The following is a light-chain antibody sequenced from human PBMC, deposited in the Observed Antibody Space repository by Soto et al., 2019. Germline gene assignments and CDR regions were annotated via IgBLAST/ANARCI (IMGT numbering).Light chain of an antibody. V-gene: IGKV1-5*01. CDR3: QQYNSYSLT. CDR2: DVS. Sequence: DIQMTQSPSTLSASVGDGVTITCRASQTLSSWLAWYQQKPGKTPKLLIYDVSTLESGVPSRFSGSGSGTEFTLTISSLQPDDFATYYCQQYNSYSLTFGGGTKVDIK. J-gene: IGKJ4*01. CDR1: QTLSSW.